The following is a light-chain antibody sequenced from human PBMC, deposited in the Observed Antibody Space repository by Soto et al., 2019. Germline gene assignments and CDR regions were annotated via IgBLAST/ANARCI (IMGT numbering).Light chain of an antibody. CDR2: EAS. CDR1: QSITEW. V-gene: IGKV1-5*03. J-gene: IGKJ1*01. Sequence: DILMTQSPSTLSASVGDRVTISCRASQSITEWLAWYQQKPGKAPKFLIYEASNIEGGLPSRFSGSGSGTEFTLTNSSVQPYDFATYYCQYWNDYSWTFGQGTKVEIK. CDR3: QYWNDYSWT.